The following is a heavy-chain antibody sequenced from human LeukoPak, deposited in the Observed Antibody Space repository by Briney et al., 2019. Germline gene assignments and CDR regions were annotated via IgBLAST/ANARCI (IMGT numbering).Heavy chain of an antibody. Sequence: SVKVSCKASGGIFSSYTISWVRQAPGQGLEWMGRIIPLLGIANYAQKFQGRVTIIADKSTSTAYMELSSLRSEDTSVYYCARDDADSAYADGDYWGQGTLVTVSS. J-gene: IGHJ4*02. CDR2: IIPLLGIA. CDR1: GGIFSSYT. CDR3: ARDDADSAYADGDY. V-gene: IGHV1-69*04. D-gene: IGHD5-12*01.